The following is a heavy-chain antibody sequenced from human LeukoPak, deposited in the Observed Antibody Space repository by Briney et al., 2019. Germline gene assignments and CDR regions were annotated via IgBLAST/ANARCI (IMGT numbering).Heavy chain of an antibody. J-gene: IGHJ4*02. CDR2: ISYDGSNK. D-gene: IGHD2-2*01. Sequence: PGGSLRLSCAASGFTFSSYAMHWVRQAPGKGLEWVAVISYDGSNKYYADSVKGRFTISRDNSKNTLYLQMNSLRAEDTAVYYCARESQLLYFDYWGQGTPVTVSS. CDR1: GFTFSSYA. CDR3: ARESQLLYFDY. V-gene: IGHV3-30*01.